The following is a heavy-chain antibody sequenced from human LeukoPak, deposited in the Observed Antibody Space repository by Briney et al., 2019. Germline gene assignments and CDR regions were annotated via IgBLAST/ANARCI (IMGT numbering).Heavy chain of an antibody. V-gene: IGHV3-11*04. J-gene: IGHJ6*03. CDR3: ARLHGDYYYYYYMDV. CDR1: GFTFSDYY. D-gene: IGHD4-17*01. CDR2: ISGRGTTI. Sequence: PGGSLRLSCAASGFTFSDYYMSWIRQAPGKGLEWVSYISGRGTTIYYADSVKGRFTISRDNAKNSLYLQMNSLRAEDTAVYYCARLHGDYYYYYYMDVWGKGTTVTISS.